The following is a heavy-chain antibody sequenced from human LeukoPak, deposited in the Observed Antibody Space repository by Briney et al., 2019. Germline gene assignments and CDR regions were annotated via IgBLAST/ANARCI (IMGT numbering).Heavy chain of an antibody. CDR2: ISGSGGST. V-gene: IGHV3-23*01. D-gene: IGHD3-22*01. J-gene: IGHJ4*02. CDR3: AKYADYYDSRQPFDY. CDR1: GFSFSSYA. Sequence: PGGSLRLSCAASGFSFSSYAMGWVRQAPGKGLEWVSSISGSGGSTYYADSVKGRFTISRDNSKNTLYLQMNSLRAEDTAVYYCAKYADYYDSRQPFDYWGQGTLVTVSS.